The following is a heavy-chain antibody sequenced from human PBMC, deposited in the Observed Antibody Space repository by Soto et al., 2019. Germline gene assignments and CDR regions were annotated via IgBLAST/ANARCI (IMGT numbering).Heavy chain of an antibody. D-gene: IGHD3-10*01. CDR1: GYTFTSYG. CDR3: ARGDYYYVAGSYSGY. V-gene: IGHV1-18*01. J-gene: IGHJ4*02. CDR2: ISAYNGNT. Sequence: QGQLVQSGAEVKKPGASVKVSCKASGYTFTSYGINRVRQAPGQGLEWMGWISAYNGNTNYAQKLQGRVTMTTDTSTSTAYMELRSLRSDDTAVYYCARGDYYYVAGSYSGYWGQGTLVTVSS.